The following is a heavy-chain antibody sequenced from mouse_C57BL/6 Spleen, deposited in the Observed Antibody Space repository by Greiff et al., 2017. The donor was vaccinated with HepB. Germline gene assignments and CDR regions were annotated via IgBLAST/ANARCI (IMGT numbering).Heavy chain of an antibody. Sequence: QVQLQQPGAELVRPGSSVKLSCKASGYTFTSYWMDWVKQRPGQGLEWIGNIYPSDSETHYNQKFKDKATLTVDKSSSTAYMQLSSLTAEDSAVYCCARWGGYGYWGQGTTLTVSS. D-gene: IGHD1-2*01. V-gene: IGHV1-61*01. CDR3: ARWGGYGY. CDR1: GYTFTSYW. J-gene: IGHJ2*01. CDR2: IYPSDSET.